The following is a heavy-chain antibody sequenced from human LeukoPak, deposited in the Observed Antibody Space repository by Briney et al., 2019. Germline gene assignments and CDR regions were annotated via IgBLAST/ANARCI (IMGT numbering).Heavy chain of an antibody. Sequence: GGSLRLSCAASGFTFSSYGMHWVRQAPGKGLEWVAFIRYDGSNKYYADSVKGRFTISRDNSKNTLYLQMNSLRAEDTAVYYCARAAQQLGWFDPWGQGTLVTVSS. J-gene: IGHJ5*02. CDR1: GFTFSSYG. CDR2: IRYDGSNK. CDR3: ARAAQQLGWFDP. V-gene: IGHV3-30*02. D-gene: IGHD6-13*01.